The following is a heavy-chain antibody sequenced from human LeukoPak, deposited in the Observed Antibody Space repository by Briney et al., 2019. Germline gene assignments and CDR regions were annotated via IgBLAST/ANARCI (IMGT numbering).Heavy chain of an antibody. CDR3: ALLGGDDGGY. Sequence: GRSLRLSCATSGFSFAPYGMHWVRQAPGQGLEWVAIIRNDGTTTEYADSVKGRFTISRDNSKSTVYLQINSLRAEDTAVYYCALLGGDDGGYWGQGTLVTVSS. V-gene: IGHV3-33*01. J-gene: IGHJ4*02. CDR1: GFSFAPYG. CDR2: IRNDGTTT. D-gene: IGHD2-21*02.